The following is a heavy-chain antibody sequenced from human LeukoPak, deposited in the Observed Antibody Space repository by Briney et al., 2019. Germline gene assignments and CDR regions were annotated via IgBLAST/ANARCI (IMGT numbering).Heavy chain of an antibody. V-gene: IGHV4-34*01. Sequence: SETLSLTCTVSGGSIGSYYWSWVRQPPGKELEWIGEINHSGSTNYNPSLKSRVTISVDTSKNQFSLKLSSVTAADTAVYYCARVGWELLRQAFDIWGQGTMVTVSS. J-gene: IGHJ3*02. CDR2: INHSGST. CDR1: GGSIGSYY. D-gene: IGHD1-26*01. CDR3: ARVGWELLRQAFDI.